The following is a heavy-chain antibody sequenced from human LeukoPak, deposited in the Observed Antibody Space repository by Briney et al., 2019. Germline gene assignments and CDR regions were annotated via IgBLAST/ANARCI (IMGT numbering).Heavy chain of an antibody. J-gene: IGHJ6*02. Sequence: GASVRVSCKASGYTFTGYYMLWVRQAPGQGLEWMGWINPKSGATTYAQKFQDRVTLTRDTSINTAYMDLSGLTSDDTAVFYCAKGATEGYYYYGLDVWGQGTTVTVSS. CDR2: INPKSGAT. CDR1: GYTFTGYY. CDR3: AKGATEGYYYYGLDV. V-gene: IGHV1-2*02.